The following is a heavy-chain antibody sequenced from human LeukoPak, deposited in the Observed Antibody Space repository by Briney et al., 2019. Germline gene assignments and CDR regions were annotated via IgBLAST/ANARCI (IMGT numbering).Heavy chain of an antibody. CDR1: GYTFTGYY. V-gene: IGHV1-2*02. CDR3: ARAAIGYCSGGSCPLDAFDI. J-gene: IGHJ3*02. Sequence: GASVKVSCKASGYTFTGYYMHWVRQAPGQGLEWMGWINPNSGGTNYAQKFQGRVTMTRDTSISTAYMELSRLRSDDTAVYYCARAAIGYCSGGSCPLDAFDIWGQGTMVTVSS. D-gene: IGHD2-15*01. CDR2: INPNSGGT.